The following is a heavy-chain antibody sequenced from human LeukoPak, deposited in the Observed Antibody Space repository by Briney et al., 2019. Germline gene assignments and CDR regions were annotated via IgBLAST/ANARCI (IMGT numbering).Heavy chain of an antibody. J-gene: IGHJ4*02. CDR2: IKQDGSEK. Sequence: PGGSLRLSCAASGSTFSSYWMSWVRQAPGKGLEWVANIKQDGSEKYYVDSVKGRFTISRDNAKNSLYLQMNSLRAGDTAVYYCARDQDYVWGSYRPYYFDYWGQGTLVTVSS. V-gene: IGHV3-7*01. D-gene: IGHD3-16*02. CDR3: ARDQDYVWGSYRPYYFDY. CDR1: GSTFSSYW.